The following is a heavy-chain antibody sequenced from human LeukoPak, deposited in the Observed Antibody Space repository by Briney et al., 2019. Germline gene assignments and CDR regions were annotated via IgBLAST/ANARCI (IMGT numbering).Heavy chain of an antibody. D-gene: IGHD3-3*01. CDR1: GGSISSGDYY. J-gene: IGHJ4*02. CDR3: VRIFGVAVIDY. V-gene: IGHV4-31*03. Sequence: SQTLSLTCTVSGGSISSGDYYWSWIRQPPGKGLEWIGYIYYSGSTYYNPSLKSRVTISVDTSKNQFSLKLSSVTAADTAVYYCVRIFGVAVIDYWGQGTLVTVSP. CDR2: IYYSGST.